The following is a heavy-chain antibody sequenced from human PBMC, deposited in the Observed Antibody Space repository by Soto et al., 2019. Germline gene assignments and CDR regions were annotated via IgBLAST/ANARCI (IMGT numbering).Heavy chain of an antibody. CDR2: ISGSGGST. CDR3: ARVHVGYSYGTPTHLEYYYYYMDV. D-gene: IGHD5-18*01. CDR1: GFTFSSYA. J-gene: IGHJ6*03. V-gene: IGHV3-23*01. Sequence: GGSLRLSCAASGFTFSSYAMSWVRQAPGKGLEWVSAISGSGGSTYYADSVKGRFTISRDNSKNTLYLQMNSLRAEDTAVYYCARVHVGYSYGTPTHLEYYYYYMDVWGKGTTVTVSS.